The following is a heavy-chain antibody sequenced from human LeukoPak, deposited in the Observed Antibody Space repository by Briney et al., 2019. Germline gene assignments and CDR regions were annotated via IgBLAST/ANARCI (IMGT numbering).Heavy chain of an antibody. CDR3: ARSAVPYGAGRTPFDY. CDR2: ISAYNGNT. CDR1: GYTFTSYG. D-gene: IGHD3-10*01. V-gene: IGHV1-18*01. J-gene: IGHJ4*02. Sequence: GASVKVSCKASGYTFTSYGISWVRQAPGQGLEWMGWISAYNGNTNYAQKLQGRGTMTTDTSTSTAYMELRSLRSDDTAVYYCARSAVPYGAGRTPFDYWGQGTLVTVSS.